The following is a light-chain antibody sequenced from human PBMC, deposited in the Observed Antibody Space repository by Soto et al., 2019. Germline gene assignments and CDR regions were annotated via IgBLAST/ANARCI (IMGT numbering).Light chain of an antibody. CDR3: SSYTSSNTLDVL. J-gene: IGLJ2*01. CDR2: EDS. V-gene: IGLV2-14*02. Sequence: QSALTQPASVSGSPGQSITVSCTGTISDVETYNLVSWYQQHPGKAPKLMIYEDSERPSGVSNRFSGSKSGNTASLTISGLQAEDEADYYCSSYTSSNTLDVLFGGGTKLTVL. CDR1: ISDVETYNL.